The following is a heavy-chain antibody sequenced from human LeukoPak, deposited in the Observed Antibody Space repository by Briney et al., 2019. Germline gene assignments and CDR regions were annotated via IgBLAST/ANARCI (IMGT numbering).Heavy chain of an antibody. CDR1: GLTFSDYD. J-gene: IGHJ4*02. D-gene: IGHD1-1*01. CDR3: ARVAKERVGGVYYFDY. CDR2: IGTAGDT. Sequence: GGSLRPSCAASGLTFSDYDMHWVRQATGKGLEWVSAIGTAGDTYYTGSVKGRFTISRENAKNSLYLQMNSLRAGDTAVYYCARVAKERVGGVYYFDYWGQGTLVTVSS. V-gene: IGHV3-13*01.